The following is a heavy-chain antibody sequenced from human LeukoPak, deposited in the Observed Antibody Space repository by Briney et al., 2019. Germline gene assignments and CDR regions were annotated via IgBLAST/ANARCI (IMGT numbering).Heavy chain of an antibody. CDR1: GFTFSSYW. J-gene: IGHJ4*02. CDR3: ARVLRSGWYSGYFDY. V-gene: IGHV3-7*01. Sequence: GGSLRLSCAASGFTFSSYWMSWVRQAPGKGLEWVANIKQDGSEKYYVDSVKGRFTISRDNAKNSPYLQMNSLRAEDTAVYYCARVLRSGWYSGYFDYWGQGTLVAVSS. CDR2: IKQDGSEK. D-gene: IGHD6-19*01.